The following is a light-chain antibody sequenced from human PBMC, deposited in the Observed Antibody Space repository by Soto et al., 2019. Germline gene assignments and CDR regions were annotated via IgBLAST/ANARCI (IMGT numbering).Light chain of an antibody. CDR1: SSDVDAYNY. CDR3: YSYTTSKTRV. Sequence: QSALTQPASVSGSPGQSITISCTGTSSDVDAYNYVSWYQQYPGKAPRLIIYEVTYRAAGIPSRFSGSKSANTASLTISGLQAEGEADYYCYSYTTSKTRVFGTGTKVTVL. J-gene: IGLJ1*01. V-gene: IGLV2-14*01. CDR2: EVT.